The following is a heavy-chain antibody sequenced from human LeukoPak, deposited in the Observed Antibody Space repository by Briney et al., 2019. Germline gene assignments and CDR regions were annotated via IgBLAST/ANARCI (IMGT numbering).Heavy chain of an antibody. J-gene: IGHJ4*02. V-gene: IGHV3-23*01. CDR3: AKGSYSTAAAGPGTKAQDFDY. CDR1: GFTFSSYA. Sequence: GGSLRLSCAASGFTFSSYAMSWVRQAPGKGLEWVSAISGSGGSTYYADSVKGRFTISRDNSKNTLYLQMNSLRAEDTAVYYCAKGSYSTAAAGPGTKAQDFDYWGQGTLVTVSS. D-gene: IGHD6-13*01. CDR2: ISGSGGST.